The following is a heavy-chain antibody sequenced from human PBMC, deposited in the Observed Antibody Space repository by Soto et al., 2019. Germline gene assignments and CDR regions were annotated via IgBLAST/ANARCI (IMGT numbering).Heavy chain of an antibody. Sequence: GGSLRLSCAASGFTFSSYAMHWVRQAPGKGLEWVAVISYDGTNKYYADSVKGRFTISRDNSKNTLSLQMNSLRAEDTAVYYCARGDSNSWSDYWGQGTLVTVSS. CDR3: ARGDSNSWSDY. CDR2: ISYDGTNK. J-gene: IGHJ4*02. CDR1: GFTFSSYA. V-gene: IGHV3-30-3*01. D-gene: IGHD6-13*01.